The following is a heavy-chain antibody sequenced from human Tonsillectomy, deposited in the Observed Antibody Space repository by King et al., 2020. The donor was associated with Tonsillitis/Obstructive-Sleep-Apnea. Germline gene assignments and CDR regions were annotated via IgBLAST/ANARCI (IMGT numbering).Heavy chain of an antibody. J-gene: IGHJ4*02. Sequence: QLVQSGAEVKKPGASVKVSCKASGYTFSSYPMSWVRQAPGQGLEWMGCIGAHNGNTDYAQKIQGRDTMTTDTSTTTAYMELRSLRSDDTAVYYCARGGRYDSSGYYTPLDYWGQGTLVTVSS. V-gene: IGHV1-18*01. CDR3: ARGGRYDSSGYYTPLDY. D-gene: IGHD3-22*01. CDR1: GYTFSSYP. CDR2: IGAHNGNT.